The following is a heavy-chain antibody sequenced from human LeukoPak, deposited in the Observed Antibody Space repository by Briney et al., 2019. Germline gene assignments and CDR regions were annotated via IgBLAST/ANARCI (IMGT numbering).Heavy chain of an antibody. CDR1: GVPFSTYT. CDR3: ARPSVGGVIDGMDV. D-gene: IGHD3-16*01. Sequence: GGSLRLSCAASGVPFSTYTMHWVRQAPGKGLEWVSSISSSGIYIYYADSVRGRFTISRDNAKNSVYLQMNSLRAEDTAAYYCARPSVGGVIDGMDVWGQGTTVTVSS. CDR2: ISSSGIYI. V-gene: IGHV3-21*01. J-gene: IGHJ6*02.